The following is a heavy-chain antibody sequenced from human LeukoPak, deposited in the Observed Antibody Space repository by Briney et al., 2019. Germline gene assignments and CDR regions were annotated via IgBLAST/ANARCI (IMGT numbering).Heavy chain of an antibody. J-gene: IGHJ3*02. D-gene: IGHD3-22*01. CDR3: ARSMHYYDSNASDI. V-gene: IGHV4-59*01. CDR2: IFYSGTT. Sequence: KSSETLSLTCTVSGGSINTYYWSSIRQPPGKGLEWIGYIFYSGTTNYNPSLKSQVIISVDTSKNQFSLRLSSVTAADTAVYYCARSMHYYDSNASDIWGQGTMVTVSS. CDR1: GGSINTYY.